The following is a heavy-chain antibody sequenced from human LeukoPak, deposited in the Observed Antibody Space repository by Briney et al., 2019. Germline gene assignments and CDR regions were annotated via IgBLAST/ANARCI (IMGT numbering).Heavy chain of an antibody. V-gene: IGHV4-34*01. D-gene: IGHD3-10*01. CDR1: GGSFSGYY. J-gene: IGHJ3*02. Sequence: SETLSLTCAVYGGSFSGYYWSWIRQPPGNGLDWLREINHSGSTNYNPSLKSRVTISVDTSKNQFSLKLSAVTAADTAVYYCARRGRYITPGGFDIWGQGTMVTVSS. CDR3: ARRGRYITPGGFDI. CDR2: INHSGST.